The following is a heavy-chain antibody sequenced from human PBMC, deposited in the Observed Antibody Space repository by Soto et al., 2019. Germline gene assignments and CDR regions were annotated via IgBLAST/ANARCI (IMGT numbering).Heavy chain of an antibody. D-gene: IGHD1-26*01. CDR2: INHSGST. CDR3: ARGPKGEVGGTWYYYAMDV. V-gene: IGHV4-34*01. J-gene: IGHJ6*02. Sequence: PXETLSLPCAGYGGSFSGYYVSLILQPPGKGLEWIGEINHSGSTNYNPSLKSRVTISVDTSKNQFSLKLNSVTAADTAVYYCARGPKGEVGGTWYYYAMDVWGQGTTVTVSS. CDR1: GGSFSGYY.